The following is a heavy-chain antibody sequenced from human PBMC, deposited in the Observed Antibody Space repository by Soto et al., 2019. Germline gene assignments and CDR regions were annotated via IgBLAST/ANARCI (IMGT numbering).Heavy chain of an antibody. CDR3: ARGGLVVVVSATTSTYYYYYMAG. J-gene: IGHJ6*03. CDR1: GYTCTSYD. V-gene: IGHV1-8*01. D-gene: IGHD2-15*01. Sequence: QVQLVQSGAEVKKPGASVKVSCKASGYTCTSYDINWVRPATGQGLEWMGWMNPNSGNTGYAQTLQGRVTMTRNTSIITAYMELSSLRSEDTAVYYCARGGLVVVVSATTSTYYYYYMAGWGKGTTVTVSS. CDR2: MNPNSGNT.